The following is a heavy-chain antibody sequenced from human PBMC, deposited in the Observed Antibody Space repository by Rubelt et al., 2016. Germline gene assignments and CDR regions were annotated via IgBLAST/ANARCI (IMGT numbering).Heavy chain of an antibody. CDR3: APGPPHDY. CDR2: VRFDGTRT. V-gene: IGHV3-30*02. J-gene: IGHJ4*02. Sequence: QAPGKGLEWVAVVRFDGTRTYYADSVRGRFTMSRDNSRSTLYLQMNSLRAEDTAVYYCAPGPPHDYWGQGTLVTVSS.